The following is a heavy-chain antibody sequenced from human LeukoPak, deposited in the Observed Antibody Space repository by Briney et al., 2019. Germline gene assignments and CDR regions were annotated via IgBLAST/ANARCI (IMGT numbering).Heavy chain of an antibody. Sequence: GASVKVSCKASGYTFTSYYMHWVRQAPGQGLEWMGIINPSGGSTSYAQKFQGRVTMTRDTSTSTVYMELSGLRSEDTAVYYCARVPPTRGGNSVESFDYWGQGTLVTVSS. CDR1: GYTFTSYY. CDR3: ARVPPTRGGNSVESFDY. J-gene: IGHJ4*02. D-gene: IGHD4-23*01. CDR2: INPSGGST. V-gene: IGHV1-46*01.